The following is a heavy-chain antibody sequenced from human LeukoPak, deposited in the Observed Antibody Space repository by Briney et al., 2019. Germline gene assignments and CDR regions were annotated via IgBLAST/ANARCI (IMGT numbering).Heavy chain of an antibody. J-gene: IGHJ5*02. CDR2: LIPMFGTA. CDR3: ARGSGVVWSEYYDSWSGSWFDP. V-gene: IGHV1-69*05. Sequence: ASVKVSCKSSGGTFGSYAISWVRQAPGQGLEWMGGLIPMFGTANYAQKFQGRVTITTDESTSTAYMELSSLRSEDTAVYYCARGSGVVWSEYYDSWSGSWFDPWGQGTLVTVSS. D-gene: IGHD3-3*01. CDR1: GGTFGSYA.